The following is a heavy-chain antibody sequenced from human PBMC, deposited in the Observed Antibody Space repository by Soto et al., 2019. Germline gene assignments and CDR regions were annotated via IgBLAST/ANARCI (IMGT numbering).Heavy chain of an antibody. D-gene: IGHD3-9*01. Sequence: SVKVSCKASGGTFSSYAISWVLQAPGQGLEWMGGIIPIFGTANYAQKFQGRVTITADESTSTAYMELSSLRSEDTAVYYCARDILTGYYNFDYWGQGTLVTVSS. V-gene: IGHV1-69*13. CDR2: IIPIFGTA. CDR3: ARDILTGYYNFDY. J-gene: IGHJ4*02. CDR1: GGTFSSYA.